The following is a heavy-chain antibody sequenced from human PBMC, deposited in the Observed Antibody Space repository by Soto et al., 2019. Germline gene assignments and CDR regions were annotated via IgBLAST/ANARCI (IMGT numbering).Heavy chain of an antibody. D-gene: IGHD6-13*01. J-gene: IGHJ4*02. CDR1: GGSISSSSYY. V-gene: IGHV4-39*01. Sequence: QLQLQESGPGLVKPSETPSLTCTVSGGSISSSSYYWGWIRQPPGKGLEWIGSIYYSGSTYYNPSLKSRVTISVDTSKNQFSLKLSSVTAADTAVYYCARQPPYSSSWSYWGQGTLVTVSS. CDR2: IYYSGST. CDR3: ARQPPYSSSWSY.